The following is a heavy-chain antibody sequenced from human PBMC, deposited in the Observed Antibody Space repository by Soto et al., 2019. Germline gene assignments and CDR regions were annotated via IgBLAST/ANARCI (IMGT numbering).Heavy chain of an antibody. CDR2: IYYSGST. V-gene: IGHV4-30-4*01. J-gene: IGHJ3*02. CDR1: GGSISSGDYY. CDR3: ARDQGLYSAELRNDAFDI. D-gene: IGHD1-26*01. Sequence: SETLSLTCTVSGGSISSGDYYWSWIHQPPGKGLEWIGYIYYSGSTYYNPSLKSRVTISVDTSKNQFSLKLSSVTAADTAVYYCARDQGLYSAELRNDAFDIWGQGTMVTVSS.